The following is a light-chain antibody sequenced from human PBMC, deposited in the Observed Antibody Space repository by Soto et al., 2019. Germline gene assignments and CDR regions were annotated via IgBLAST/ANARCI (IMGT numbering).Light chain of an antibody. J-gene: IGKJ4*01. CDR2: AAS. V-gene: IGKV1-12*01. Sequence: DIQMTQSPSSVSASVGDRVTVTCRASQGISSWVAWYQQKPGKAPNLLIYAASSLQSGVPSRFSGSGSGTEFTLTISSLQPEDFATYYCHQADTFPLTFGGGTKVDIK. CDR3: HQADTFPLT. CDR1: QGISSW.